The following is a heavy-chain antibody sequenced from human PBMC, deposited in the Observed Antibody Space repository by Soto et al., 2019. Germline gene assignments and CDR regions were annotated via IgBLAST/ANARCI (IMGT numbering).Heavy chain of an antibody. CDR2: IIPIFGTA. D-gene: IGHD3-10*01. J-gene: IGHJ6*02. CDR3: AHRDYYGSGSYQVPDYYGMDV. CDR1: GGTFSSYA. V-gene: IGHV1-69*13. Sequence: SVKVSCKASGGTFSSYAISWVRQAPGQGLEWMGGIIPIFGTANYAQKFQGRVTITADESTSTAYMELSSLRSEDTAVYYCAHRDYYGSGSYQVPDYYGMDVWGQGTTVTVSS.